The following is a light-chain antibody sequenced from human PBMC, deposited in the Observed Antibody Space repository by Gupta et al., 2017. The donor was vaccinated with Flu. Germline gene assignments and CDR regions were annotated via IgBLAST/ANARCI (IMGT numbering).Light chain of an antibody. J-gene: IGKJ2*01. CDR3: QQSYNTPYT. CDR2: AAS. V-gene: IGKV1-39*01. CDR1: QSFSGY. Sequence: DIQMTQSPSSLSASVGDRVTITCRASQSFSGYLNWFQQKPEEAPKLLIYAASSVKSGVSSRFSGSGSGTEFTLTISGLQHEDLATYFCQQSYNTPYTFGQGTILEIK.